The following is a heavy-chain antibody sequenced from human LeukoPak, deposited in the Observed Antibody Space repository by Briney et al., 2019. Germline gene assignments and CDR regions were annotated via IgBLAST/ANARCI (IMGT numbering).Heavy chain of an antibody. V-gene: IGHV4-4*07. CDR1: GGSISSYY. CDR2: IYTSGST. CDR3: ARVGYYYDSSGHGYYFDY. J-gene: IGHJ4*02. D-gene: IGHD3-22*01. Sequence: SETLSLTCTVSGGSISSYYWSWIRQPAGKGLEWIGRIYTSGSTNYNPSLKSRVTMSVDTSKNQFSLKLSSVTAADTAVYYCARVGYYYDSSGHGYYFDYWGQGTLVTVSS.